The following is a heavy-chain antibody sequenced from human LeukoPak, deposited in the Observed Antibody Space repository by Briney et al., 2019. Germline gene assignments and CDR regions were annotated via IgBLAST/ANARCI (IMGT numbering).Heavy chain of an antibody. V-gene: IGHV3-74*01. CDR1: GLAFSAYK. CDR3: VVGGSPGY. CDR2: ISTDGYTT. D-gene: IGHD2-15*01. J-gene: IGHJ4*02. Sequence: GGSLGLSCAASGLAFSAYKMHWVRQAPRKGLVWVSRISTDGYTTDYADFVQGRFTASRDNTENTWSLEMNSLRAEDTAVYYCVVGGSPGYWGQGTLVTVSS.